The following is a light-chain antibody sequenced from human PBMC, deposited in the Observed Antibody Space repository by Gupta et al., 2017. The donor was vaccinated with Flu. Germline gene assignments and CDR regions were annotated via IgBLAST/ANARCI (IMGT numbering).Light chain of an antibody. CDR1: RSDVGGYSY. V-gene: IGLV2-14*01. CDR3: ASYTTTSTWL. CDR2: EVT. J-gene: IGLJ3*02. Sequence: STLPQPASVSGSPGQSITISCPGTRSDVGGYSYVSWYQQHPGKAPKLMIYEVTDRPSGISNRFSGSKSGNTASLTISGLQAEDEADYFCASYTTTSTWLFGGGTKLTVL.